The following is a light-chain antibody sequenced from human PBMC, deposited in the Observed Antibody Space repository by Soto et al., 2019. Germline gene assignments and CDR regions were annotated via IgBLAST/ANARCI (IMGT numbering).Light chain of an antibody. CDR3: QQYNKWPPIT. J-gene: IGKJ5*01. Sequence: VLTKSAATLSVSPGERATLSCRASQSVSIKLAWYQQKPGQAPRLLIYDTSTRATGIPARFSGSGSGTEFTLTISSLQSEDFAVYYCQQYNKWPPITFGQGTRLEIK. CDR1: QSVSIK. CDR2: DTS. V-gene: IGKV3-15*01.